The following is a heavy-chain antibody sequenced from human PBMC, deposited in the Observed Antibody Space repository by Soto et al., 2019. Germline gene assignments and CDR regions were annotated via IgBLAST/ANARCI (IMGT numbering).Heavy chain of an antibody. CDR3: ARSESITIFGVVMAYFDY. J-gene: IGHJ4*02. Sequence: SETLSLTCAVYGGSFSGFYWSWIRQPPGKGLEWIGEINHSGSTNYNPSLKSRVTISVDTSKNQFSLKLSSVTAADTAVYYCARSESITIFGVVMAYFDYWGQGTLVTVSS. CDR1: GGSFSGFY. D-gene: IGHD3-3*01. CDR2: INHSGST. V-gene: IGHV4-34*01.